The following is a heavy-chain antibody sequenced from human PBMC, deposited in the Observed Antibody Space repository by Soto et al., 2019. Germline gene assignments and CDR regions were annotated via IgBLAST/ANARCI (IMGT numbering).Heavy chain of an antibody. CDR2: ISYDGSNK. CDR1: GFTFSSYG. J-gene: IGHJ6*03. V-gene: IGHV3-30*18. Sequence: GGPLRLSCAASGFTFSSYGMHWVRQAPGKGLEWVAVISYDGSNKYYADSVKGRFTISRDNSKNTLYLQMNSLRAEDTAVYYCAKGKEAYYYYYMDVWGKGTTVTVSS. CDR3: AKGKEAYYYYYMDV.